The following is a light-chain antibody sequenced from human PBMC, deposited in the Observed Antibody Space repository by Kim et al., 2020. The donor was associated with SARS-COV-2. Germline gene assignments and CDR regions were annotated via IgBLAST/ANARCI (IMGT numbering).Light chain of an antibody. CDR2: GKN. Sequence: ALVQTVRITCRGGSLRSYYASWYQQKPGQAPVLVIYGKNNRPSGIPDRFSGSSSGNTASLTITGAQAEDEADYYCNSRDSSGNHWVFGGGTQLTVL. CDR3: NSRDSSGNHWV. J-gene: IGLJ3*02. CDR1: SLRSYY. V-gene: IGLV3-19*01.